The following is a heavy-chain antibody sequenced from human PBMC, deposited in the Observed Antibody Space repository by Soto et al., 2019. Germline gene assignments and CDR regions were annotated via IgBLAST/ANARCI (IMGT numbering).Heavy chain of an antibody. D-gene: IGHD6-19*01. CDR1: GFSVSDNS. Sequence: GGDLIQPGGSLRLSCGVSGFSVSDNSLSWVRQAPGQGLEWVSYMYVDGSTYYADSVSGGFTLSRDTSKNTLYLQMKTLRSAATAVYYCARDGGWHTVVAGTQYYGMDAWCQGTRVTVSS. CDR2: MYVDGST. CDR3: ARDGGWHTVVAGTQYYGMDA. V-gene: IGHV3-53*01. J-gene: IGHJ6*01.